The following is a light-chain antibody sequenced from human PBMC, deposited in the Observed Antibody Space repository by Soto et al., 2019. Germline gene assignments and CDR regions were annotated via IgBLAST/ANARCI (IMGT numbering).Light chain of an antibody. Sequence: PGERGTLSCRASQRVSSSQLAWYQQKPGQAPRLLIYGSSSRATGIPDRFSGSGSGTDFTLTISRLEPEDFGVYYCQHYGLSVPWTFGQGTKVEIK. CDR2: GSS. J-gene: IGKJ1*01. CDR3: QHYGLSVPWT. CDR1: QRVSSSQ. V-gene: IGKV3-20*01.